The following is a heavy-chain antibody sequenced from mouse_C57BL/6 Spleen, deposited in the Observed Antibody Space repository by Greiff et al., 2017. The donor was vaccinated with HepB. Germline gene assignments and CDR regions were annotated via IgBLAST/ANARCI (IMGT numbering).Heavy chain of an antibody. CDR1: GYTFTSYW. J-gene: IGHJ4*01. D-gene: IGHD1-1*01. Sequence: QVQLQQSGAELVKPGASVKMSCKASGYTFTSYWITWVKQRPGQGLEWIGDIYPGSGSTNYNEKCKSKATLTVDTSSSTAYMQLSSLTSEDSAVYYWARGGYGSGGDYWGQGTSVTVSS. CDR2: IYPGSGST. CDR3: ARGGYGSGGDY. V-gene: IGHV1-55*01.